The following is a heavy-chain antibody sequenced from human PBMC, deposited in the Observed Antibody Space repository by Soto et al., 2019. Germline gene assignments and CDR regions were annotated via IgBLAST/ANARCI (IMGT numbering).Heavy chain of an antibody. V-gene: IGHV1-8*01. CDR1: GYTFTSYY. CDR2: MNPNSGNT. J-gene: IGHJ4*02. CDR3: ARGFTYYYDSSGLDY. D-gene: IGHD3-22*01. Sequence: GASVKVSCKGSGYTFTSYYINWVLQATGQGLEWMGWMNPNSGNTGYAQKFQGRVTMTRNTSISTAYMELSSLRSEDTAVYYCARGFTYYYDSSGLDYWGQGTLVTVSS.